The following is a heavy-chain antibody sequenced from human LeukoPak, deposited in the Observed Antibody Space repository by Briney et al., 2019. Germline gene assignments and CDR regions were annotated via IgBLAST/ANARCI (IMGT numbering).Heavy chain of an antibody. V-gene: IGHV1-69*05. D-gene: IGHD5-24*01. CDR3: AVRWLQFWGLDY. CDR2: IIPIFGTA. CDR1: GGTFSSYA. Sequence: ASVKVSCKASGGTFSSYAISWVRQAPGQGREWMGGIIPIFGTANYAQKFQSRVTITTDESTSTAYMELSSLRSEDTAVYYCAVRWLQFWGLDYWGQGTLVTVSS. J-gene: IGHJ4*02.